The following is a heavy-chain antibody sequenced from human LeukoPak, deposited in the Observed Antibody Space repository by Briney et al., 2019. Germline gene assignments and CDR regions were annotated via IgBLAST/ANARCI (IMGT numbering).Heavy chain of an antibody. CDR1: GGSFSGYY. Sequence: SETLSLTCAVYGGSFSGYYWSWIRQPPGKGLEWIGEINHSGSTNYNPSLKSRVTISADTSKNQFSLKLSSVTAADTAVYYCARGARITMIVVVSAARFDPWGQGTLVTVSS. D-gene: IGHD3-22*01. CDR3: ARGARITMIVVVSAARFDP. CDR2: INHSGST. V-gene: IGHV4-34*01. J-gene: IGHJ5*02.